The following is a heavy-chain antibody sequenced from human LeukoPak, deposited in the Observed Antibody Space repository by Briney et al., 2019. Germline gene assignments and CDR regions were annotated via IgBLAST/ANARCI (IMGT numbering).Heavy chain of an antibody. CDR2: IIPILGIA. D-gene: IGHD3-22*01. CDR1: GGTFSSYA. Sequence: ASVKVSCKASGGTFSSYAISWVRQAPGQGLEWMGRIIPILGIANYAQKFQGRVTITADKSTSTAYMELSSLRSEDTAVYYCAGDKDRYYYDSSGYYYAFDYWGQGTLVTVSS. J-gene: IGHJ4*02. V-gene: IGHV1-69*04. CDR3: AGDKDRYYYDSSGYYYAFDY.